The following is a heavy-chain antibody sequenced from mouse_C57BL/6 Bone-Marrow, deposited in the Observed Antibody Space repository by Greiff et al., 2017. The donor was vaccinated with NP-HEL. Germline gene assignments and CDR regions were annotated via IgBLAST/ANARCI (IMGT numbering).Heavy chain of an antibody. CDR1: GFTFSSYA. CDR3: ARDSLFITTVERFAY. D-gene: IGHD1-1*01. CDR2: ISDGGSYT. V-gene: IGHV5-4*01. Sequence: EVQGVESGGGLVKPGGSLKLSCAASGFTFSSYAMSWVRQTPEKRLEWVATISDGGSYTYYPDNVKGRFTISRDNAKNNLYLQMSHLKSEDTAMYYCARDSLFITTVERFAYWGQGTLVTVSA. J-gene: IGHJ3*01.